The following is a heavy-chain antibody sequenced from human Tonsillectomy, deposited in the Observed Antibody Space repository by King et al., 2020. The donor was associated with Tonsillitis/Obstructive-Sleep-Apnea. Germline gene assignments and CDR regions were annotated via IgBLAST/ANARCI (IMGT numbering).Heavy chain of an antibody. D-gene: IGHD6-25*01. CDR1: GFTFSNAW. CDR2: IKSKTDGGTT. CDR3: TTDPGYS. Sequence: VQLVESGGGLVKPGGSLRLSCAASGFTFSNAWMSWGRQAPGKGLEWVCRIKSKTDGGTTDYAAPVKGRFTISRDGSKNTLYLQMNSLKTEDTAVYYCTTDPGYSWGQGTLVTVSS. J-gene: IGHJ4*02. V-gene: IGHV3-15*01.